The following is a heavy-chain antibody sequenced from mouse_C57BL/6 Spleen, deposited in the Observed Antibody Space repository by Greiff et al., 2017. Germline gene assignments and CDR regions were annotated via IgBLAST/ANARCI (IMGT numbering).Heavy chain of an antibody. CDR3: ARGELRLRGFDD. CDR2: ISSGSSNI. CDR1: GFTFSDYG. Sequence: EVQVVESGGGLVKPGGSLKLSCAASGFTFSDYGMHWVRQAPEKGLEWVAYISSGSSNIYYADTVKGRFTISRDNAKNTLFLQRTSLKSEDTAMYYCARGELRLRGFDDWGQGTTLTVSS. D-gene: IGHD3-2*02. V-gene: IGHV5-17*01. J-gene: IGHJ2*01.